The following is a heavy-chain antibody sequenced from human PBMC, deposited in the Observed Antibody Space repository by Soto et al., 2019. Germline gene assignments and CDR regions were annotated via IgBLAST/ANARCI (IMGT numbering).Heavy chain of an antibody. CDR1: GGSISSSSYY. J-gene: IGHJ4*02. Sequence: QLQLQESGPGLVKPSETLSLTCTFSGGSISSSSYYWGWIRQPPGKGLEWIGSIYYSGSTYYNPSLKSRVPIAVDTSTNQLSLKLGSVTAADTAVYYCARQPRILTGAAGHFDYWGQGTLVTVSS. CDR3: ARQPRILTGAAGHFDY. D-gene: IGHD3-9*01. CDR2: IYYSGST. V-gene: IGHV4-39*01.